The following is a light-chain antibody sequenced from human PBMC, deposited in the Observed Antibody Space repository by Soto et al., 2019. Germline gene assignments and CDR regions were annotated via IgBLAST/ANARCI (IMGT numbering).Light chain of an antibody. J-gene: IGKJ4*01. V-gene: IGKV3-11*01. Sequence: EIVLTQSPATLSLSPGERATLSCRASQSVSSYLAWYQQKPGQAPRLLIYEASNRATGLPARFSGSGSGTDFTLTISSLEPEDVAVYYCQQRSNLLTFGGGTKVEIK. CDR1: QSVSSY. CDR2: EAS. CDR3: QQRSNLLT.